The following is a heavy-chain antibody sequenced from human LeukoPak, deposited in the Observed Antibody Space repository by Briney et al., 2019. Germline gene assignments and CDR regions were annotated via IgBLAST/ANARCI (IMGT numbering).Heavy chain of an antibody. V-gene: IGHV3-21*01. D-gene: IGHD3-22*01. J-gene: IGHJ5*02. CDR1: GFTFSSYS. CDR3: VRVPQDYYDSSGSS. CDR2: IRSSSSYI. Sequence: GGSLRLSCAASGFTFSSYSMNWVRQAPGKGLEWVSSIRSSSSYIYYADSVKGRFTISRDNAKNSLYLQMNSLRAEDTAVYYCVRVPQDYYDSSGSSWGQGTLVTVSS.